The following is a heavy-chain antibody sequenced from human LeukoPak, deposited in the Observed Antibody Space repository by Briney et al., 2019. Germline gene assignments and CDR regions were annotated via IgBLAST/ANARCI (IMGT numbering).Heavy chain of an antibody. V-gene: IGHV3-23*01. J-gene: IGHJ4*02. CDR1: GFTFSSYA. D-gene: IGHD3-22*01. CDR2: ITGSGGRT. Sequence: GGSLRLSCAASGFTFSSYAMSWVRQAPGKGPEWVSGITGSGGRTYYADSVKGRFTISRDNSKNTLYLQMSSLRAEDTAMYYCAKRDDSDSSTYAPLFDYWGQGTLVTVSS. CDR3: AKRDDSDSSTYAPLFDY.